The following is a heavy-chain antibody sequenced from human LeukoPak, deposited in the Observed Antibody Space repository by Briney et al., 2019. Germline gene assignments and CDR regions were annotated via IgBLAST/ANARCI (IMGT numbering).Heavy chain of an antibody. V-gene: IGHV5-51*01. J-gene: IGHJ4*02. CDR2: IYPGDSDT. CDR3: ARSSSGYYSY. D-gene: IGHD3-22*01. CDR1: GYSFTSYW. Sequence: GESLPISCQGSGYSFTSYWIVWVRQMPGKGLEYMGIIYPGDSDTTYSPSFQGQVTISADKSISTAYLQWSSLKASDTAMYYCARSSSGYYSYWGQGTLVTVSS.